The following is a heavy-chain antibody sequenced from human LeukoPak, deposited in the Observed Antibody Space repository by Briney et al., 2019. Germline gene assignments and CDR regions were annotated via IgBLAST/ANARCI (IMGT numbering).Heavy chain of an antibody. V-gene: IGHV3-73*01. Sequence: GGSLRLSCAASGFTFSGSAMHWVRQASGKGLEWVGRIRSKANRYATAYAASVKGRFTISRDDSKNTAYLQMNSLKTEDTAVYYCTSLGYGDYNPFDYWGQGTLVTVSS. CDR2: IRSKANRYAT. J-gene: IGHJ4*02. CDR3: TSLGYGDYNPFDY. D-gene: IGHD4-17*01. CDR1: GFTFSGSA.